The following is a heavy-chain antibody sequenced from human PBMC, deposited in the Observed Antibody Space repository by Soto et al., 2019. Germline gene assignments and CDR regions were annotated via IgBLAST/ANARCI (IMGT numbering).Heavy chain of an antibody. CDR1: GFSFNNHG. CDR3: TRAAIRGELLDY. Sequence: GGSLRLSCAASGFSFNNHGMHWVRQAPGKGLEWVAFVWHDGSNKGYADSVKGRFTISRDNSKNTLNLQMNSLRVEDTAVYYCTRAAIRGELLDYWGQGTQVTVSS. D-gene: IGHD1-26*01. CDR2: VWHDGSNK. V-gene: IGHV3-33*01. J-gene: IGHJ4*02.